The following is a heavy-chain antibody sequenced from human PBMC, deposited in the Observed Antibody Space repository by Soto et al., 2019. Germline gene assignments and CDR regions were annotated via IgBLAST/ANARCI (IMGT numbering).Heavy chain of an antibody. D-gene: IGHD6-13*01. Sequence: GGSLRLSCAASGFTLSSYAMHWVRLAPGKGLEWVAVISYDGSNKYYADSVKGRFTISRDNSKNTLYLQMNSLRAEDTAVYYCARGKPIAAAGSVAFDIWGQGTMVTVSS. CDR2: ISYDGSNK. V-gene: IGHV3-30-3*01. J-gene: IGHJ3*02. CDR3: ARGKPIAAAGSVAFDI. CDR1: GFTLSSYA.